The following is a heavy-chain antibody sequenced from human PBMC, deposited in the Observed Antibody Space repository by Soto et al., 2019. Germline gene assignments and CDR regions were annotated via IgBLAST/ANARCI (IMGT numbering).Heavy chain of an antibody. CDR1: GYSISSGYY. J-gene: IGHJ4*02. CDR2: MYHSGST. Sequence: SEILSLTCAVSGYSISSGYYWGWIRQPPGKGLQWIGNMYHSGSTYYNPSLKSRVTISIDTSKNQFSLKLSSVTAADKAVYYCARVSYFDTSGYYYYFDYWGQGTLVTVSS. V-gene: IGHV4-38-2*01. D-gene: IGHD3-22*01. CDR3: ARVSYFDTSGYYYYFDY.